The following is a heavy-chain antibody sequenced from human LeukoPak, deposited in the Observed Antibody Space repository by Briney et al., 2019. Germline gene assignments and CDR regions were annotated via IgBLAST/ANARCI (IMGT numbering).Heavy chain of an antibody. CDR1: GGSISRGGYY. CDR2: IYHSGSP. Sequence: SETLSLTCTVSGGSISRGGYYWSWIRQPPGKGLVWIGYIYHSGSPYYNPSLKSRVTISVDRSKNQFSLKLSSVTAADTAVYYGARPNSSSSMGFYYWGQGTLVTVSS. J-gene: IGHJ4*02. D-gene: IGHD6-6*01. CDR3: ARPNSSSSMGFYY. V-gene: IGHV4-30-2*01.